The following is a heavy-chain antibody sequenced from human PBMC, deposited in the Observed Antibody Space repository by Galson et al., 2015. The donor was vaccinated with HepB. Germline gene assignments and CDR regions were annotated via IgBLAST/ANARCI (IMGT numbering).Heavy chain of an antibody. V-gene: IGHV1-18*04. CDR1: GYTFTSYG. CDR2: ISAYNGNT. J-gene: IGHJ4*02. Sequence: SVKVSCKASGYTFTSYGISWVRQAPGQGLEWMGWISAYNGNTNYAQKLQGRVTMTTDTSTSTAYMELRSLRSDDTAVYYCARHYYGSGSHPSEDYWGQGTLVTVSS. D-gene: IGHD3-10*01. CDR3: ARHYYGSGSHPSEDY.